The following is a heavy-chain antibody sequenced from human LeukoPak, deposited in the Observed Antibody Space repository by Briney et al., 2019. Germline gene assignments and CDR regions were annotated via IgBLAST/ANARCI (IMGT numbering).Heavy chain of an antibody. Sequence: GGSLRLSCAASGFTFSSYAMHWVRQAPGKGLEYVSAISSNGGSTYYANSVKGRFTISRDNSKNTLYLQMNSLRAEDTAVYYCARRAGAYSHPYDYWGQGTLVTVSS. CDR3: ARRAGAYSHPYDY. J-gene: IGHJ4*02. V-gene: IGHV3-64*01. CDR1: GFTFSSYA. D-gene: IGHD4/OR15-4a*01. CDR2: ISSNGGST.